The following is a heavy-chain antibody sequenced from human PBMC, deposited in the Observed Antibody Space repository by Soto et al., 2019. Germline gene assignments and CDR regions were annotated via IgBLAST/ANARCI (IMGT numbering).Heavy chain of an antibody. CDR2: ISASGGST. CDR1: GFTFSTYA. D-gene: IGHD6-19*01. CDR3: AKDRYSSGWDALDI. J-gene: IGHJ3*02. Sequence: EVQLLESGGGLVQPGGSLRLSCAASGFTFSTYAMSWVRQAPGKGLEWVSAISASGGSTDYADSVKGRFTISRDNSKNTLHLQMNSLRAEDTAVYYCAKDRYSSGWDALDIWGQGTMVTVSS. V-gene: IGHV3-23*01.